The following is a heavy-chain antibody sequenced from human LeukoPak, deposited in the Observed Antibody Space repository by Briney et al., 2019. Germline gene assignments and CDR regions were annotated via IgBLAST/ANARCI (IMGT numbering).Heavy chain of an antibody. CDR2: INSDGSST. D-gene: IGHD1-14*01. CDR3: EIGPPPVMKYHVDS. Sequence: GGSLRLSCAASGFTFTTYRIHSVRQAPGKGLVWVSRINSDGSSTRYADSVKGRFTISRDNTKNTLYLQMNSLRAEDTAMYYCEIGPPPVMKYHVDSGGQGTLVTVSS. CDR1: GFTFTTYR. J-gene: IGHJ4*02. V-gene: IGHV3-74*01.